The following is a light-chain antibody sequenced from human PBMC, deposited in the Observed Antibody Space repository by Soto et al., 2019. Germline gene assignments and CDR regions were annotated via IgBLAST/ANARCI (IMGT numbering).Light chain of an antibody. CDR3: QQYNNWPPYT. CDR1: RSVSSN. CDR2: GAS. V-gene: IGKV3-15*01. Sequence: EILMTQSPATLSVSPGERVTLSCRASRSVSSNFAWYQQKPGQAPRLLLYGASTRATGIPARFSGSGSGTEFTLTISSLQSEDFAVYYCQQYNNWPPYTFGQGTKLEIK. J-gene: IGKJ2*01.